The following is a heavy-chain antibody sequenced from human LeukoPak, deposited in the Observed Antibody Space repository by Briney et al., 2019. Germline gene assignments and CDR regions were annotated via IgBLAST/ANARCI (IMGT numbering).Heavy chain of an antibody. CDR3: ARHLFAYCGGDCYSAIGY. Sequence: GESLQISCKGSGYSFTSYWIGWVRQMPGKGLEWMGIIYPGDSDTSYSPSFQGQVTISADKSISTAYLQWSSLKASDAAISYCARHLFAYCGGDCYSAIGYWGQGTLVTVSS. V-gene: IGHV5-51*01. D-gene: IGHD2-21*02. CDR2: IYPGDSDT. J-gene: IGHJ4*02. CDR1: GYSFTSYW.